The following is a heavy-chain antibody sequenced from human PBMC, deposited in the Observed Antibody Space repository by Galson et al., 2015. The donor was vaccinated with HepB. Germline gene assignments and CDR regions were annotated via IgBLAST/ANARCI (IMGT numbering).Heavy chain of an antibody. CDR1: GYTLTELS. CDR3: ARDYYDSSGYYAVGRRLDY. V-gene: IGHV1-24*01. D-gene: IGHD3-22*01. CDR2: FDPEDGET. J-gene: IGHJ4*02. Sequence: SVKVSCKVSGYTLTELSMHWVRQAPGKGLEWMGGFDPEDGETIYAQKFQGRVTMTEDTSTDTAYMELSSLRSEDTAVYYCARDYYDSSGYYAVGRRLDYWGQGTLVTVSS.